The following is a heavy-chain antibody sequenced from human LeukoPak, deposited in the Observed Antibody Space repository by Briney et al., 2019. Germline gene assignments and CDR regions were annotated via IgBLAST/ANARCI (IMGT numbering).Heavy chain of an antibody. Sequence: PSETLSLTCTVSGDSISSRSYYWGWIRQPPGKGLEWIGNIYYSGSTYYNPSLKSRVTISVDTSKNQFSLKLSSVTAADTAVYYCARKNYDYVWGSYRYKDYFDYWGQGTLVTVSS. J-gene: IGHJ4*02. CDR2: IYYSGST. D-gene: IGHD3-16*02. V-gene: IGHV4-39*01. CDR1: GDSISSRSYY. CDR3: ARKNYDYVWGSYRYKDYFDY.